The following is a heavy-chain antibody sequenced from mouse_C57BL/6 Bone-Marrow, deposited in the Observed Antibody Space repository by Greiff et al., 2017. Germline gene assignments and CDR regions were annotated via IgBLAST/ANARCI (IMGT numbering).Heavy chain of an antibody. CDR2: INPSNGGT. CDR3: ARGDFY. J-gene: IGHJ2*01. Sequence: QVQLKESGTVLVKPAASVKLSCKVSGYTFTSYWMHWVKQRPGQGLEWIGNINPSNGGTNYNEMFKSMATRTVDKASSTSYMQLSSLTSEDSAVYYCARGDFYWGQGTTLTVSS. V-gene: IGHV1-53*01. CDR1: GYTFTSYW.